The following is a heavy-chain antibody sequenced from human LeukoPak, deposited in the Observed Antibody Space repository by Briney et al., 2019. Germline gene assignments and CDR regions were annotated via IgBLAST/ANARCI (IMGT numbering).Heavy chain of an antibody. CDR3: ARGRYGWLPFDF. J-gene: IGHJ4*02. Sequence: SETLSLTCTVSGGSMNNYYWNWIRQSPGKGQEWIGYIYYSGSTNYNPSLKSRVTISVDTSKNQFTLKLSSVTAADTAVYFCARGRYGWLPFDFWGQGTLVTVSS. V-gene: IGHV4-59*01. D-gene: IGHD3-16*01. CDR2: IYYSGST. CDR1: GGSMNNYY.